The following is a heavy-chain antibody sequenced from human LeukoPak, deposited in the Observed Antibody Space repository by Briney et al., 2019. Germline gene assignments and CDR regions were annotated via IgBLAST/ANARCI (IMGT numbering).Heavy chain of an antibody. D-gene: IGHD3-3*01. CDR2: IYYSGST. CDR1: GGSISSYY. V-gene: IGHV4-59*06. Sequence: PSETLSLTCTVSGGSISSYYWSWIRQPPGKGLEWIGYIYYSGSTYYNPSLKSRVTISVDTSKNQFSLKLSSVTAADTAVYYCAREGRGDFDWLNLWGQGTLVTVSS. CDR3: AREGRGDFDWLNL. J-gene: IGHJ5*02.